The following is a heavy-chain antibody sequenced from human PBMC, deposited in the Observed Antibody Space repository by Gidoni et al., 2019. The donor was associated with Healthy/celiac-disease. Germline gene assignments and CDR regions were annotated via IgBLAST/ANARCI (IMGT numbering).Heavy chain of an antibody. J-gene: IGHJ6*02. V-gene: IGHV1-69*01. Sequence: QVQLVQSGAEVKKPGSSVKVSCKASGGTFSSYAISWVRQAPGQGLEWMGGIIPIFGTANYAQKFQGRVTITADESTSTAYMELSSLRSEDTAVYYCALITIFGVVIMEGGVYGMDVWGQGTTVTVSS. CDR2: IIPIFGTA. D-gene: IGHD3-3*01. CDR3: ALITIFGVVIMEGGVYGMDV. CDR1: GGTFSSYA.